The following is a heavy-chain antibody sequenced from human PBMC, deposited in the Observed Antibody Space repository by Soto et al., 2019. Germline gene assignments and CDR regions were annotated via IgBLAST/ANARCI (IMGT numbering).Heavy chain of an antibody. CDR2: INTNTGNP. V-gene: IGHV7-4-1*01. CDR3: ARDQWGSGLHNSQMFYYGMDV. Sequence: ASVKVSCKASGYTFTSYAMNWVRQAPGQGLEWMGWINTNTGNPTYAQGFTGRFVFSLDTSVSTAYLQICSLKAEDTAVYYCARDQWGSGLHNSQMFYYGMDVWGRGTTVTVSS. J-gene: IGHJ6*02. D-gene: IGHD2-15*01. CDR1: GYTFTSYA.